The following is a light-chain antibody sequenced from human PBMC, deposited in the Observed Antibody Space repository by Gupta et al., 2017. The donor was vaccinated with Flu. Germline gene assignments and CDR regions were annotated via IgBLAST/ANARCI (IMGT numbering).Light chain of an antibody. V-gene: IGLV1-40*01. CDR3: QSDDSSRSGRV. J-gene: IGLJ3*02. CDR1: SSNIGAGYD. CDR2: GNS. Sequence: QSVLTQPPSVSGAPGQRVTISCTGSSSNIGAGYDVPWYQQLPGPAPKLLIYGNSNRPSGVPERFSGSKSGTSASLAITGLQAEDEADYYCQSDDSSRSGRVFGGGTKLTVL.